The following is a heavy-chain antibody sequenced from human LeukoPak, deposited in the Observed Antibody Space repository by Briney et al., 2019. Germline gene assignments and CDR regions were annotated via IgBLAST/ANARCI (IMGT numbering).Heavy chain of an antibody. CDR2: ISYDGSNK. CDR3: AKNQRFRERLFDY. CDR1: GFTFSSYG. Sequence: AGGSLRLSCAASGFTFSSYGMHWVRQAPGKGLEWVAVISYDGSNKYYADSVKGRFTISRDNSKNTLYLQMNSLRAEDTAVYYCAKNQRFRERLFDYWGQGTLVTVSS. V-gene: IGHV3-30*18. D-gene: IGHD3-10*01. J-gene: IGHJ4*02.